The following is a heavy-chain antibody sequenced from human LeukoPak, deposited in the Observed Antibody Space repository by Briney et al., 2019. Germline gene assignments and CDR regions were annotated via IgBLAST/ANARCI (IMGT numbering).Heavy chain of an antibody. CDR2: IIPIFGTA. Sequence: ASVKVSCKASGGTFSSYAISWVRQAPGQGLEWMGGIIPIFGTANYAQKFQDRVTITADESTSTAYMELSSLRSEDTAVYYCARGYQLLYRNYYYYYYMDVWGKGTTVTVSS. D-gene: IGHD2-2*02. V-gene: IGHV1-69*13. CDR1: GGTFSSYA. J-gene: IGHJ6*03. CDR3: ARGYQLLYRNYYYYYYMDV.